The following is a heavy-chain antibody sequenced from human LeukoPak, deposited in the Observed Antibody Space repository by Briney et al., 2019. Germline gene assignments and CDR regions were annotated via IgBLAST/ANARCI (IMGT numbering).Heavy chain of an antibody. CDR2: IYYSGST. V-gene: IGHV4-59*01. J-gene: IGHJ1*01. Sequence: PSETLSLTCTVSGGSISSYYWSWIRQPPGKGLEWIGYIYYSGSTNNNPSLKSRVTISVDTSKNQFSLNLNSVTAADTAVYYCARALSGTYGLFQHWGQGTLVTVPS. CDR3: ARALSGTYGLFQH. CDR1: GGSISSYY. D-gene: IGHD1-26*01.